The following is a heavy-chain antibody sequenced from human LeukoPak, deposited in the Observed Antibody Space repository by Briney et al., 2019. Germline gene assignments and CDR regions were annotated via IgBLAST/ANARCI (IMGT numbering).Heavy chain of an antibody. CDR2: TYSGGST. D-gene: IGHD2/OR15-2a*01. CDR3: ATTFGGTDTAFDY. Sequence: GGSLRLSCAASGFIVSGNFMSWVRQAPGKGLEWVSVTYSGGSTYSADSVKGRFTISRDNSKNTLYLQMNSLRAEDTAVYYCATTFGGTDTAFDYWGQGTLVTVSS. J-gene: IGHJ4*02. V-gene: IGHV3-66*01. CDR1: GFIVSGNF.